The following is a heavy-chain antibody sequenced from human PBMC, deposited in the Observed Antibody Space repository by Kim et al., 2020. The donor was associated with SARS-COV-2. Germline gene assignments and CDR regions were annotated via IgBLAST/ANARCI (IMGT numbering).Heavy chain of an antibody. CDR1: GGSISSYY. CDR2: IYYSGST. Sequence: SETLSLTCTVSGGSISSYYWSWIRQPPGKGLEWIGYIYYSGSTNYNPSLKSRVTISVDTSKNQFSLKLSSVTAADTAVYYCARTGTAGIFGEPNWFDPWGQGTLVTVSS. D-gene: IGHD3-3*01. J-gene: IGHJ5*02. V-gene: IGHV4-59*13. CDR3: ARTGTAGIFGEPNWFDP.